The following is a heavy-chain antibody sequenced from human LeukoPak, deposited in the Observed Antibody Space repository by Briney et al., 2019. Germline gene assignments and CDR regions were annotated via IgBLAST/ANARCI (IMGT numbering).Heavy chain of an antibody. V-gene: IGHV1-8*01. D-gene: IGHD3-9*01. CDR2: MNPNSGNT. CDR1: GYTFTSYD. J-gene: IGHJ5*02. CDR3: ARTPKILRYFDWSYNWFDP. Sequence: ASVKVSCKASGYTFTSYDINRVRQATGQGLEWMGWMNPNSGNTGYAQKFQGRVTMTRNTSISTAYMELSSLRSEDTAVYYCARTPKILRYFDWSYNWFDPWGQGTLVTVSS.